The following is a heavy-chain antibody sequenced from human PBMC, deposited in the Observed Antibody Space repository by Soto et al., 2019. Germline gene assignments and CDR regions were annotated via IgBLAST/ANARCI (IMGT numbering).Heavy chain of an antibody. Sequence: QVQLVQSGAEVKKPGASVKVSCKASGDTFTDYYIHWVRQAPGQGLEWMGTVNPSGGHTTYAQHFLGRMTXTXXXSXSTRYMELTSLTSEDTAVYYCARGGHVVVVTAALDYWGQGTLVTVSS. CDR2: VNPSGGHT. V-gene: IGHV1-46*01. CDR1: GDTFTDYY. J-gene: IGHJ4*02. CDR3: ARGGHVVVVTAALDY. D-gene: IGHD2-21*02.